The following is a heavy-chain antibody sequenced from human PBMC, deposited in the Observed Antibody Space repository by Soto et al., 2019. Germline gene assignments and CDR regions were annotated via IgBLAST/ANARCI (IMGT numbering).Heavy chain of an antibody. J-gene: IGHJ4*02. CDR2: IYYSGST. V-gene: IGHV4-38-2*01. CDR3: ARQRTSVVTQAYFDV. CDR1: GYFISSGYY. D-gene: IGHD2-21*02. Sequence: SETLSLTCAVSGYFISSGYYWGCIRQPPGKGLEWIGSIYYSGSTYNNPSLRSRVSMSIDTSKDQFSLKLKSVTAADTALYFCARQRTSVVTQAYFDVWGPGSLVTVSS.